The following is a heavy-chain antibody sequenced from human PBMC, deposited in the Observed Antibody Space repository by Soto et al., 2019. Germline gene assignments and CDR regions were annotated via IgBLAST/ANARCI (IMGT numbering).Heavy chain of an antibody. CDR2: IWYDGSNK. CDR3: ARDTFTVTTTHTFMDV. V-gene: IGHV3-33*01. D-gene: IGHD4-17*01. J-gene: IGHJ6*03. Sequence: GGSLRLSCAASGFTFSSYGMHWVRQAPGKGLEWVAVIWYDGSNKYYADSVKGRFTISRDNSKNTLYLQMNSLRAEDTAVYYCARDTFTVTTTHTFMDVCGKGTTVTVSS. CDR1: GFTFSSYG.